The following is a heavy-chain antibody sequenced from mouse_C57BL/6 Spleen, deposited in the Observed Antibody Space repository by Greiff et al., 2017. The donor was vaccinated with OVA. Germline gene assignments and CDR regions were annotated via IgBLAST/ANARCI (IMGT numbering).Heavy chain of an antibody. CDR1: GYSITSGYY. V-gene: IGHV3-6*01. Sequence: VQLKESGPGLVKPSQSLSLTCSVTGYSITSGYYWNWIRQFPGNKLEWMGYISYDGSNNYNPSLKNRISITRDTSKNQFFLKLNSVTTEDTATYYCARGDSNYGGYWGQGTTLTVSS. J-gene: IGHJ2*01. D-gene: IGHD2-5*01. CDR3: ARGDSNYGGY. CDR2: ISYDGSN.